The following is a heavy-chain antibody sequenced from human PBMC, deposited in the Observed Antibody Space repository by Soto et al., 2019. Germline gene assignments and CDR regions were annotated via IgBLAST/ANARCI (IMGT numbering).Heavy chain of an antibody. CDR2: ISDDGSKT. CDR3: ARAYQWIYDLDD. Sequence: VGSMRLSCAGSGVTFRGYAVHWVRKTPGKGLEWVTVISDDGSKTYYADSVKGRFSVSRDDSTNMVFLQMSSLRSEDTAVYHCARAYQWIYDLDDWGPGTPVTGSS. CDR1: GVTFRGYA. J-gene: IGHJ4*02. D-gene: IGHD3-16*01. V-gene: IGHV3-30*14.